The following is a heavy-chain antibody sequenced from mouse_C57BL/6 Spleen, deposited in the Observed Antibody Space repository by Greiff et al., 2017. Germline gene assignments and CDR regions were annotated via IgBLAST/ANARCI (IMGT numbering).Heavy chain of an antibody. J-gene: IGHJ2*01. D-gene: IGHD1-1*01. V-gene: IGHV1-55*01. Sequence: VQLQQPGADLVKPGASVKMSCKASGYTFTSYWMTWVRQTPGQGLEWIGDIYPGSGSTNYTEKFKSKATLTGDTASSTAYMQLSSLTSEDSAVYYCARSPITAVVANLDYWGQGTTLTVSS. CDR2: IYPGSGST. CDR1: GYTFTSYW. CDR3: ARSPITAVVANLDY.